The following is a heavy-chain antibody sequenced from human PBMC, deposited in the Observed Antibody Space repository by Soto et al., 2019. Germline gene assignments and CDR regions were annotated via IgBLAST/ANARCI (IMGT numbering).Heavy chain of an antibody. J-gene: IGHJ6*02. CDR1: GFTVSSNY. CDR3: ARDRRGYDFWSGYYTGRYYYGMDV. D-gene: IGHD3-3*01. Sequence: GGSLRLSCAASGFTVSSNYMSWVRQAPGKGLEWVSVIYSGGSTYYADSVKGRFTISRDNSKNTLYLQMNSLRAEDTAVYYCARDRRGYDFWSGYYTGRYYYGMDVWGQGTTVTVSS. V-gene: IGHV3-53*01. CDR2: IYSGGST.